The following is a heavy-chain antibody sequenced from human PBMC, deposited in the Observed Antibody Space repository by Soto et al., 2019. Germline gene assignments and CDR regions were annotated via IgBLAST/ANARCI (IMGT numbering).Heavy chain of an antibody. CDR1: GYTLTELS. V-gene: IGHV1-24*01. J-gene: IGHJ6*02. CDR3: ATDRMVRGVIEGYYYYGMDV. Sequence: ASVKVSCKVSGYTLTELSMHWVRQAPGKGLEWMGGFDPEDGETIYAQKFQGRVTMTEGTSTDTAYMELSSLRSEDTAVYYCATDRMVRGVIEGYYYYGMDVWGQGTTVTVSS. CDR2: FDPEDGET. D-gene: IGHD3-10*01.